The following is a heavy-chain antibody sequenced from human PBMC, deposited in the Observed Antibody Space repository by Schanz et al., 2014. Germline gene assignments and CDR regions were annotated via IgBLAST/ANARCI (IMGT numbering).Heavy chain of an antibody. J-gene: IGHJ6*02. Sequence: QVQLVQSGAEVMKPGSSVKVSCKASGGTFSSSTLTWVRQAPGQGLEWMRRIIPILDKTNYAQKFQGRVTMTADKSTSTVYMEVSGLRSEDTAVYYCAKVDRTRYYAMDVWGQGTTVTVSS. D-gene: IGHD3-9*01. V-gene: IGHV1-69*08. CDR2: IIPILDKT. CDR1: GGTFSSST. CDR3: AKVDRTRYYAMDV.